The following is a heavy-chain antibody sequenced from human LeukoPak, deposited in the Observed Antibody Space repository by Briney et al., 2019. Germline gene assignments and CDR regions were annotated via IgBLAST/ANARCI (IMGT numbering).Heavy chain of an antibody. CDR1: GFTFSNYL. J-gene: IGHJ4*02. CDR2: ISTDGSFT. D-gene: IGHD5-18*01. Sequence: GGSLRLSCAASGFTFSNYLMHWVRQTPGKGLVWISRISTDGSFTNYADSVKGRFSISRDNAKNTLYLQMNSLRVEDTAVSYCARVGYNYGQFDYWGQGTLVTVSS. V-gene: IGHV3-74*01. CDR3: ARVGYNYGQFDY.